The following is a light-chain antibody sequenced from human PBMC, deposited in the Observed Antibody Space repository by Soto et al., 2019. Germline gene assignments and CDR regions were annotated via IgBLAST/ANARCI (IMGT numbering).Light chain of an antibody. J-gene: IGKJ3*01. CDR3: RESYSVPFFS. CDR2: SAS. Sequence: DIQLTQSPSSLSASVGDRVTITCRASQSISNYLNWFQQKPGKAPKLLIYSASTLQSGVPSRFSCSGSGTHFTLTISSLQHQDFATYYFRESYSVPFFSFGPGTKVDI. CDR1: QSISNY. V-gene: IGKV1-39*01.